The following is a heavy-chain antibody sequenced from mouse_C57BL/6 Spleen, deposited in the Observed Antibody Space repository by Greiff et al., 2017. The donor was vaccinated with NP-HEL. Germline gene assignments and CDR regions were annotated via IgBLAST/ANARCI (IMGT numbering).Heavy chain of an antibody. D-gene: IGHD1-1*01. V-gene: IGHV1-50*01. CDR3: ARGTTVVAKNAMDY. Sequence: VQLQQPGAELVKPGASVKLSCKASGYTFTSYWMQWVKQRPGQGLEWIGEIDPSDSYTNCNQKFKGKATLTVDTSSSTAYMQLSSLTSEDSAVYYCARGTTVVAKNAMDYWGQGTSVTVSS. J-gene: IGHJ4*01. CDR2: IDPSDSYT. CDR1: GYTFTSYW.